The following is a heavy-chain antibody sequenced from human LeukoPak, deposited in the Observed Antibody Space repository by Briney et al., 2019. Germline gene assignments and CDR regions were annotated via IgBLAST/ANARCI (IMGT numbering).Heavy chain of an antibody. CDR1: GGSFSDYR. D-gene: IGHD4-17*01. Sequence: SETLSLTCAVYGGSFSDYRWSWIRQPPGKGLEWIGEINHSGSTNYNPSLKSRVTISVDTSKKQFSLKLTSVTAADTAVYYCARRVTTRLPFRYWGQGTLVTVS. J-gene: IGHJ4*02. CDR2: INHSGST. V-gene: IGHV4-34*01. CDR3: ARRVTTRLPFRY.